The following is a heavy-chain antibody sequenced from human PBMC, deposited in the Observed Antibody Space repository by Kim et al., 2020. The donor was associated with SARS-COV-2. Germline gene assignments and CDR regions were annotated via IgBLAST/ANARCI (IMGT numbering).Heavy chain of an antibody. D-gene: IGHD1-26*01. V-gene: IGHV1-8*02. CDR2: VNPKSGNT. J-gene: IGHJ4*02. Sequence: ASVKVSCKASGYTFTSYDINWVRQAPGQGLEWMGWVNPKSGNTGYAQKFQGRVTMTRDTSINTAYMELSSLMSEDTAVYFCARELAAGEHPLDYWGRGSLVIVSA. CDR3: ARELAAGEHPLDY. CDR1: GYTFTSYD.